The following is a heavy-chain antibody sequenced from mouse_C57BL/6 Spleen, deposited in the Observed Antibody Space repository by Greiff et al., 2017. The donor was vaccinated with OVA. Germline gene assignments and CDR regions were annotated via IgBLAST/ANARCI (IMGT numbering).Heavy chain of an antibody. Sequence: QVQLKQSGAELVKPGASVKISCKASGYAFSSYWMNWVKQRPGKGLEWIGQIYPGDGDTNYNGKFKGKATLTADKSSSTAYMQLSSLTSEDSAVYFCARGGNYGYDVEAMDYWGQGTSVTVSS. J-gene: IGHJ4*01. D-gene: IGHD2-2*01. CDR2: IYPGDGDT. CDR1: GYAFSSYW. CDR3: ARGGNYGYDVEAMDY. V-gene: IGHV1-80*01.